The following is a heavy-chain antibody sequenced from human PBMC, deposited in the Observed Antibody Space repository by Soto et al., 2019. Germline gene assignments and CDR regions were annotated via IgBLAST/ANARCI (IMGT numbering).Heavy chain of an antibody. D-gene: IGHD3-16*01. V-gene: IGHV4-59*01. J-gene: IGHJ4*02. CDR1: GGSISKYY. CDR3: ASVTFGGVVLAH. Sequence: SETLSLTCTVSGGSISKYYWSWIRQPPGKGLEWIGYIYFNGNTNYNPPLKRRVTISIDTSKRQISLNLTSVTDADTAVYYCASVTFGGVVLAHWGQGTLVTVSS. CDR2: IYFNGNT.